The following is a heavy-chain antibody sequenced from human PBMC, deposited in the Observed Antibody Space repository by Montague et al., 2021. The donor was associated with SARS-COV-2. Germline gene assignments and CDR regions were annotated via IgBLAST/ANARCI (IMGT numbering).Heavy chain of an antibody. Sequence: TLSLTCTVSGGSISSGGYYWSWIRQHPGDGLGWIGFIYNGGSTHSSPSLKGRVTISLDTSENQFSLNLSSVTAADTAVYFCARSSGNLVRGDHLDFWGQGTLVTVSS. J-gene: IGHJ4*02. CDR1: GGSISSGGYY. V-gene: IGHV4-31*03. CDR2: IYNGGST. CDR3: ARSSGNLVRGDHLDF. D-gene: IGHD3-10*01.